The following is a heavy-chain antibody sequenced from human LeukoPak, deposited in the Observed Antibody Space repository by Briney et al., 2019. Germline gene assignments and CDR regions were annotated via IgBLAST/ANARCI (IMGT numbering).Heavy chain of an antibody. V-gene: IGHV1-2*02. J-gene: IGHJ3*02. Sequence: AASVKVSCKASGYTFTGYYMHWVRQAPGQGLEWMGWINPNSGGTNYAQKFQGRVTMTRDTSISTAYMELSRLRSDDTAVYYCARDLEITMVRGVIAFDIWGQGTMVTVSS. CDR2: INPNSGGT. CDR3: ARDLEITMVRGVIAFDI. D-gene: IGHD3-10*01. CDR1: GYTFTGYY.